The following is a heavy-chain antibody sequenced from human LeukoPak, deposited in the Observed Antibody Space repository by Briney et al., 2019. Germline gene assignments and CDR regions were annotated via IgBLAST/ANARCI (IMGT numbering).Heavy chain of an antibody. D-gene: IGHD3-22*01. CDR1: GFTFSSYA. J-gene: IGHJ4*02. CDR2: ISGGSSDI. CDR3: ARRGYYDSSGYDY. Sequence: PGGSLRLSCAASGFTFSSYAMNWVRQAPGKGLEWVSSISGGSSDIYYADSVKGRFTISRDNAKKSLYLQMISLRAEDTAIYYCARRGYYDSSGYDYWGQGTLVTVSS. V-gene: IGHV3-21*01.